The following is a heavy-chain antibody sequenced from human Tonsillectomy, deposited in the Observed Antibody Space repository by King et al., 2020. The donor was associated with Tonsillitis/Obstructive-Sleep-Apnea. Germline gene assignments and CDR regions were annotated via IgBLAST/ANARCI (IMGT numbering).Heavy chain of an antibody. D-gene: IGHD2-2*01. CDR1: GFTFSSYA. J-gene: IGHJ5*02. Sequence: VQLVESGGGVVQPGRSLRLSCAASGFTFSSYAMNWVRPTPGKGLEWVAVISYDDNNKYYADSVKGRFTTSRDNSKNTLYLQMNSLRTEDTAVYYCARGVGGPAAFTWFDPWGQGSLVTVSS. CDR2: ISYDDNNK. V-gene: IGHV3-30*04. CDR3: ARGVGGPAAFTWFDP.